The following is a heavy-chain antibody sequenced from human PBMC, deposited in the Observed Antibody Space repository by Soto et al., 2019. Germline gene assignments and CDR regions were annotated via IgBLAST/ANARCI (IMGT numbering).Heavy chain of an antibody. CDR2: IDPSDSQT. Sequence: HGESLKISCKGSGYSFAGYWITWVRQKPGKGLEWMGRIDPSDSQTYYSPSFRGHVTISVTKSITTVFLQWSSLRASDTAMYYCARQIYDSDTGPNFQYYFDSWGQGTPVTVS. V-gene: IGHV5-10-1*01. CDR1: GYSFAGYW. D-gene: IGHD3-22*01. CDR3: ARQIYDSDTGPNFQYYFDS. J-gene: IGHJ4*02.